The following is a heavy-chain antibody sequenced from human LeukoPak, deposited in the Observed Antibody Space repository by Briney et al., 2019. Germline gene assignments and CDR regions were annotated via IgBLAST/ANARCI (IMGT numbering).Heavy chain of an antibody. V-gene: IGHV3-30*18. CDR2: ISYDGSNK. J-gene: IGHJ6*02. Sequence: GGSLRLSCAASGFTFSSYGMHWVRQAPGKGLEWVAVISYDGSNKYYADSVKGRFTISRDNSKNTLYLQMNSLRVEDTAVYYCAKGGYCTNGVCYTYYYYYGMDVWGQGTTVTVSS. CDR3: AKGGYCTNGVCYTYYYYYGMDV. CDR1: GFTFSSYG. D-gene: IGHD2-8*01.